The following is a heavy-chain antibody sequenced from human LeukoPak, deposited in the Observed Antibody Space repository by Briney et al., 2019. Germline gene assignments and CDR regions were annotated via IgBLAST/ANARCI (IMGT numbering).Heavy chain of an antibody. Sequence: GASVKVSCKASGYTFTSYYIHWVRQAPRQGLEWMGIINPSGGSASYAQKFEGRVTMTRDTSTSTVYMELSSLRAEDTAVYYCARDSKTSSLADPWDQGTLVTVSS. V-gene: IGHV1-46*01. D-gene: IGHD2-2*01. J-gene: IGHJ5*02. CDR3: ARDSKTSSLADP. CDR1: GYTFTSYY. CDR2: INPSGGSA.